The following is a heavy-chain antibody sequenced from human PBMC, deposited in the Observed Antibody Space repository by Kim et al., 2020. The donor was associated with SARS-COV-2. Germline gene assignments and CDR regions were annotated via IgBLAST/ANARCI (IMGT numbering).Heavy chain of an antibody. Sequence: GGSLRLSCTASGFTFGDYAMSWVRQAPGKWLEWVGFIRSKAYGGTTEYAASVKGRFTISRDDSKSIAYLQMNSLKTEDTAVYYCTRGDGSGSYSSYYYYGMDVWGQGTTVTVSS. D-gene: IGHD3-10*01. J-gene: IGHJ6*02. V-gene: IGHV3-49*04. CDR1: GFTFGDYA. CDR2: IRSKAYGGTT. CDR3: TRGDGSGSYSSYYYYGMDV.